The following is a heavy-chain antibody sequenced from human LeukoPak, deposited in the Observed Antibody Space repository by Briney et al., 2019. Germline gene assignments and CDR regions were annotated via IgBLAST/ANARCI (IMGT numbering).Heavy chain of an antibody. V-gene: IGHV3-21*01. Sequence: GGCRRLSCAASGFTFSDHNMAWVRQAPGKGLEWVSSISSSSTYINYADSVKGRFTISRDTAKNSLHLQMNSLRAEDTAVYFCARVGGGSSNYGSGSFLYWGQGTLFTVPS. CDR3: ARVGGGSSNYGSGSFLY. CDR2: ISSSSTYI. D-gene: IGHD3-10*01. CDR1: GFTFSDHN. J-gene: IGHJ4*01.